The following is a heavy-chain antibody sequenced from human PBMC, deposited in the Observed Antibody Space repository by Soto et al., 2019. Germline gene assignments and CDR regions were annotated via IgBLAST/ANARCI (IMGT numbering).Heavy chain of an antibody. Sequence: SVKVSCKASGFTFTSSAVQWVRQARGQRLEWIGWIVVGSGNTNYAQKFQERVTITRDMSTSTAYMELSSLRSEDTAVYYCAADGGSSTSCYKGDAFDIWGQGTMVTV. CDR3: AADGGSSTSCYKGDAFDI. CDR2: IVVGSGNT. CDR1: GFTFTSSA. D-gene: IGHD2-2*02. V-gene: IGHV1-58*01. J-gene: IGHJ3*02.